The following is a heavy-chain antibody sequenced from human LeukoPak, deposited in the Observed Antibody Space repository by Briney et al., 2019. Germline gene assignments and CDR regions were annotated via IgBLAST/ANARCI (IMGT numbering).Heavy chain of an antibody. Sequence: SVKVSCKASGGTFSSYAISWVRQAPGQGLEWMGRIIPIFGTANYAQKFQGRVTITTDESTSTAYMELSSLRSEDTAVYYCARAMGIAAAGTVQYYFDYWGQGTLVTVSS. D-gene: IGHD6-13*01. CDR1: GGTFSSYA. V-gene: IGHV1-69*05. J-gene: IGHJ4*02. CDR2: IIPIFGTA. CDR3: ARAMGIAAAGTVQYYFDY.